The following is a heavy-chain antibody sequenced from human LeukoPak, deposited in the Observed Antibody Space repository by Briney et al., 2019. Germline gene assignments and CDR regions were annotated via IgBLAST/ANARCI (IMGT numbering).Heavy chain of an antibody. D-gene: IGHD6-19*01. J-gene: IGHJ4*02. CDR1: GGSFSGYY. CDR3: ARLTPGYSSGQLGY. CDR2: INHSGST. V-gene: IGHV4-34*01. Sequence: KPSETLSLTCAVYGGSFSGYYWSWIRQPPGKGLEWIGEINHSGSTNYNPSLKSRVTISVDTSKNQFSLKLSSVTAADTAVYYCARLTPGYSSGQLGYWGQGTLVTVSS.